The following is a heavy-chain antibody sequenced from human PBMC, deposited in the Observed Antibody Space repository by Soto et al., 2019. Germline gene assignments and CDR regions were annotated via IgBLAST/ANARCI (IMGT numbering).Heavy chain of an antibody. D-gene: IGHD3-16*02. V-gene: IGHV3-23*01. J-gene: IGHJ3*02. CDR1: GFTFSSYA. CDR3: AKDRYDYIWGNYRSPLHGFDI. CDR2: ISYFGADT. Sequence: GGSLRLSCAASGFTFSSYAMSWVRQGPEKGLEWVSAISYFGADTFYADSVKGRFTISRDNSKNTLYLQISSLRAEDTAIYYCAKDRYDYIWGNYRSPLHGFDIWGQGTMVTVSS.